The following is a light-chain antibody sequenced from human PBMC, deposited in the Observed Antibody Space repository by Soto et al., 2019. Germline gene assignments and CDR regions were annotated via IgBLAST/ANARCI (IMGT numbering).Light chain of an antibody. V-gene: IGKV1-5*01. CDR2: DAS. J-gene: IGKJ1*01. CDR3: QQYSTYPWT. Sequence: DIQMTQSPSTLSASVGDRVTITCRASQSISSWLAWYQQKPGKAPKVLIFDASSLESGVPSRFSGSGSATEFTLTISSLQPDDFATYYCQQYSTYPWTFDQGTKVDI. CDR1: QSISSW.